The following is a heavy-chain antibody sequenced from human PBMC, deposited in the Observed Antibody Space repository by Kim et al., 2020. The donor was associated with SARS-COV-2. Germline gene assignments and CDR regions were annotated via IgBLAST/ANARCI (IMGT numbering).Heavy chain of an antibody. V-gene: IGHV1-24*01. CDR2: FEPENGET. Sequence: FEPENGETIYARKFQGRVTMTEDTSTDTAYMELSSLRSEDTAVYYCATDGIWGQGTLVTVSS. CDR3: ATDGI. J-gene: IGHJ4*02. D-gene: IGHD1-20*01.